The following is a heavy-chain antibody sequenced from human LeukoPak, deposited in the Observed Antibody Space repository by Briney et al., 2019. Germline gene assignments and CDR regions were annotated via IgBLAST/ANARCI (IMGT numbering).Heavy chain of an antibody. D-gene: IGHD6-19*01. J-gene: IGHJ4*02. CDR1: GFPFMDYW. Sequence: GSLRLSCAAAGFPFMDYWMHWGRQVPGKGLVGGSRINTDGRSTIYADSVKGRFTTSRDNAKNTLYLQMNSLRGEDTGVYYCGRDESVSGPTTFDFWGQGTLVTVSS. CDR2: INTDGRST. CDR3: GRDESVSGPTTFDF. V-gene: IGHV3-74*01.